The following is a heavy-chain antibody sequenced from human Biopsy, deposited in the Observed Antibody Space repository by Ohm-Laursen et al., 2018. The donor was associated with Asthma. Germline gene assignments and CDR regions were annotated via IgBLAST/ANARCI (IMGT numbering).Heavy chain of an antibody. CDR2: INSVFGTT. V-gene: IGHV1-69*13. D-gene: IGHD1-26*01. Sequence: ASVKVSCKSLGGTFNTYVIGWVRQAPGQGLEWMGGINSVFGTTTYPQKFQDRVTITADDSTSTVYMELSSLRSEDTAVYYCARKAGSCISRTYYSLDFWGQGTPVAVSS. CDR1: GGTFNTYV. CDR3: ARKAGSCISRTYYSLDF. J-gene: IGHJ4*02.